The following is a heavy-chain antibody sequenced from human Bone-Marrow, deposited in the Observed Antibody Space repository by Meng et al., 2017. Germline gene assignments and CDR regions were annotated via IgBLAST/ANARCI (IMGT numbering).Heavy chain of an antibody. CDR1: GFSFSSYW. CDR3: ARGLWGSYRLDAFDI. CDR2: INSDGSST. Sequence: GESLKISCAASGFSFSSYWMHWVRQAPGKGLVWVSCINSDGSSTSYADSVKGRFTISRDNAKNTLYLQMNSLRAEDTAVYYCARGLWGSYRLDAFDIWGQGTMVTVSS. D-gene: IGHD3-16*02. J-gene: IGHJ3*02. V-gene: IGHV3-74*01.